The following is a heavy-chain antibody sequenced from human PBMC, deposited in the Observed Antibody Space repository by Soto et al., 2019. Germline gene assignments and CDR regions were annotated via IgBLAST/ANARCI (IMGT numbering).Heavy chain of an antibody. V-gene: IGHV3-23*01. CDR1: GNTFSSNA. J-gene: IGHJ4*02. CDR3: GKERGGSGSFVCSY. D-gene: IGHD6-19*01. Sequence: GGSLRLSCVYSGNTFSSNAMSWVRQSPGKGLEWVSGISASGVTIHEADSVKGRFTISRDNSKETLFLQRTSLRADDPAVYNGGKERGGSGSFVCSYWGQGILVTVSS. CDR2: ISASGVTI.